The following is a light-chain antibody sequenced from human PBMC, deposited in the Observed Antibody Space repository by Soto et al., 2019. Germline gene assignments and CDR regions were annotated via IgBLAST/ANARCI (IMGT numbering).Light chain of an antibody. Sequence: EIVLTQSPGTLSLSPGERATLSCRASQSVSSSYLAWYQQKPGQAPRLLIYGASSRATGIPDRFSGSGSGTAFTFTISRLEPEDLAGYYCQQYGSSPWMFGQGTKVYIK. CDR1: QSVSSSY. J-gene: IGKJ1*01. CDR2: GAS. V-gene: IGKV3-20*01. CDR3: QQYGSSPWM.